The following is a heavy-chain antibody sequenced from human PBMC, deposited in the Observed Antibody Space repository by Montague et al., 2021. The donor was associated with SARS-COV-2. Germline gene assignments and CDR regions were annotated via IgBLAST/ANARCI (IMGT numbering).Heavy chain of an antibody. CDR2: MYYSGST. Sequence: ETLSLPFPFSGGSISSYYWSWIRQPPGKRLEWIGYMYYSGSTNYNPSLKSRVTLSVDTSKNQFSLKLSSVTAADTAVYYCARDFDYWGQGTLVTVSS. CDR3: ARDFDY. CDR1: GGSISSYY. J-gene: IGHJ4*02. V-gene: IGHV4-59*13.